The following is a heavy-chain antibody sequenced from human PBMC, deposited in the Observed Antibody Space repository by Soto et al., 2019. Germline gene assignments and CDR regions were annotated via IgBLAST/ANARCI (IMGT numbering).Heavy chain of an antibody. D-gene: IGHD3-10*01. CDR3: ARDFGAGAHFDY. J-gene: IGHJ4*02. CDR1: VESLSDYW. CDR2: INQSGRT. V-gene: IGHV4-34*01. Sequence: QMQLQQWGAGLVKPSETLSLTCAMYVESLSDYWWSWIRLSTGKGLEWFGEINQSGRTNYNPSLQRRVTISLDTSRLHFSLKLTSVTAADTAVYYCARDFGAGAHFDYWGQGTLLTVSS.